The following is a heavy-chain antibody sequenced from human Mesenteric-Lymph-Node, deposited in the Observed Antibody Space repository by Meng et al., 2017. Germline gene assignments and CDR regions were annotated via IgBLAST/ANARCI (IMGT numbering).Heavy chain of an antibody. CDR1: GYSISSGYY. CDR2: IYHSGST. Sequence: GSLRLSCTVSGYSISSGYYWGWIRQPPGKGLEWIGSIYHSGSTYYNPSLKSRVTISVDTSRNQFFLNLSSVTAADTAVYYCARNIAVAGTVVWGQGTLVTVSS. J-gene: IGHJ4*02. V-gene: IGHV4-38-2*02. CDR3: ARNIAVAGTVV. D-gene: IGHD6-19*01.